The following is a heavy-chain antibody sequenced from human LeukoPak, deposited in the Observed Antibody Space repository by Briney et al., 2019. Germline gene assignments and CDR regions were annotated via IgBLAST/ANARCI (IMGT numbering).Heavy chain of an antibody. CDR2: IYHSGST. Sequence: SETLSLTCAVSGGSISSGGYSWSWIRQPPGKGLEWIGYIYHSGSTYYNPSLKSRVTISVDRSKNQFSLKLSSVTAADTAVYHCAGTNYYFDYWGQGTLVTVSS. CDR1: GGSISSGGYS. J-gene: IGHJ4*02. CDR3: AGTNYYFDY. D-gene: IGHD2-8*01. V-gene: IGHV4-30-2*01.